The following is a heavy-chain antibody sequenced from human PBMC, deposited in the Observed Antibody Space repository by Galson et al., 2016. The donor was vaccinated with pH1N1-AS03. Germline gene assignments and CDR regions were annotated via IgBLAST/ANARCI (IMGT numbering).Heavy chain of an antibody. J-gene: IGHJ4*02. V-gene: IGHV3-7*01. D-gene: IGHD3-10*01. CDR1: GFRFIDYW. Sequence: SLRLSCAASGFRFIDYWMTWVRQAPGKGLEWVANIDQDGSEKYYMDSVEGRFTNSRDNAKNSLSLQMNSPRSEDTAVYYCTSGMVELDYWGQGTLVTVSS. CDR3: TSGMVELDY. CDR2: IDQDGSEK.